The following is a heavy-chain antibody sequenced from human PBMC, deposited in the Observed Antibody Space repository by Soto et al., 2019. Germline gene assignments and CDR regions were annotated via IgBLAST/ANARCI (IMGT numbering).Heavy chain of an antibody. Sequence: QVHLVQSGAEVKKPGASVKVSCKTSGYIFIGYYIHWVRQAPGQGLEWMGWINADSGGTKYDHKFQCGVTMPRDTSLSTAYMELSSLSPDDTAVYYCARKVATFDFDLWGQGTLVTVSS. V-gene: IGHV1-2*02. CDR1: GYIFIGYY. CDR2: INADSGGT. CDR3: ARKVATFDFDL. D-gene: IGHD5-12*01. J-gene: IGHJ4*02.